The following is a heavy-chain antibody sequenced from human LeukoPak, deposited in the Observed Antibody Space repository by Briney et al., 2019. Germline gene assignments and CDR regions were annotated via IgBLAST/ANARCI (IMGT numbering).Heavy chain of an antibody. CDR2: ISSNGGST. CDR1: GFTFSSYA. CDR3: ARVSLRFLEWKGLFDY. J-gene: IGHJ4*02. V-gene: IGHV3-64*01. D-gene: IGHD3-3*01. Sequence: GGSLRLSCAASGFTFSSYAVQWVREARGKGVEYVSDISSNGGSTSYANSVKCRFTISRDNSKNPLYLQMGSLRAEDMAVYYCARVSLRFLEWKGLFDYWGQGSLVTASS.